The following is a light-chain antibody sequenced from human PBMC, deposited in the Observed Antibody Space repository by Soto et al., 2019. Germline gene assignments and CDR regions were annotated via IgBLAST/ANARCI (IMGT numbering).Light chain of an antibody. CDR3: QHYVNWPLT. CDR1: QSVSSF. J-gene: IGKJ4*01. Sequence: DILFTQSPANLSLSTGERATLTCRASQSVSSFLAWYQQTPGQTPRILIYAASIRDTGVPARFSGSGSWTDCTLTINRLQSEDVEVYYCQHYVNWPLTFGGGTKVDIK. CDR2: AAS. V-gene: IGKV3-15*01.